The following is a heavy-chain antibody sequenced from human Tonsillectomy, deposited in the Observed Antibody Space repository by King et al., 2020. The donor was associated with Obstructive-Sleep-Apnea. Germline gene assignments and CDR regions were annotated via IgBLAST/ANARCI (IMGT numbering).Heavy chain of an antibody. D-gene: IGHD3-22*01. V-gene: IGHV3-21*01. J-gene: IGHJ4*02. CDR3: ARDVAGDHYDNRGFHYYFDY. CDR1: GFSFSYYN. Sequence: VQLVESGGGLVKPGGSLRVSCAASGFSFSYYNMNWVRQPPGKGLEWVSSISSSSSDIHYADSVKGRFTISRDNAKNSLYLHMNSLRAEDTAVYYCARDVAGDHYDNRGFHYYFDYRGQGTLVTVSP. CDR2: ISSSSSDI.